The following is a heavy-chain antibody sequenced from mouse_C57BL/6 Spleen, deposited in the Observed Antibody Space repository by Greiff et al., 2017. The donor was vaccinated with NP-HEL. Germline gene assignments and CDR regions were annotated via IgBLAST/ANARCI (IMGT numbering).Heavy chain of an antibody. Sequence: DVQLVESGGGLVKPGGSLKLSCAASGFTFSSYAMSWVRQTPEKRLEWVATISDGGSYTYYPDNVKGRFTISRDNAKNNLYLQMSHLKSEDTAMYYCAREALPGTFDYWGQGTTLTVSS. CDR2: ISDGGSYT. V-gene: IGHV5-4*01. CDR1: GFTFSSYA. D-gene: IGHD4-1*01. CDR3: AREALPGTFDY. J-gene: IGHJ2*01.